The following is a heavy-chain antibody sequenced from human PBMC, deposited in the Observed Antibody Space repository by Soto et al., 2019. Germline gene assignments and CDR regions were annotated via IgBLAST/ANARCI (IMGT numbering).Heavy chain of an antibody. Sequence: GSLRLSCAASGFTFSSYAMSWVRQAPGKGLEWVSAIRGIGGSTYYADSVKGRFTISRDNTKNTLYLQMNSLRAEDTAVYYCAKDNSGYSSSVLDYWGQGTLVTVSS. V-gene: IGHV3-23*01. D-gene: IGHD6-13*01. CDR2: IRGIGGST. CDR1: GFTFSSYA. CDR3: AKDNSGYSSSVLDY. J-gene: IGHJ4*02.